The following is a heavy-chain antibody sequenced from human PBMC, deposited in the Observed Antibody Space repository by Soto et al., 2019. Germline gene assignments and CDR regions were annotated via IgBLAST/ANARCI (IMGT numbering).Heavy chain of an antibody. CDR3: ARESAPPFYYGSGLTVSKDAFDI. Sequence: EVQLVESGGGLVQPGGSLRLSCAASGFTCSSYSMNWVRQAPGKGLEWVSYISSSSSTIYYADSVKGRFTISRDNAKNSLYLQMNSLRAEDTAVYYCARESAPPFYYGSGLTVSKDAFDIWGQGTMVTVSS. CDR2: ISSSSSTI. V-gene: IGHV3-48*01. CDR1: GFTCSSYS. D-gene: IGHD3-10*01. J-gene: IGHJ3*02.